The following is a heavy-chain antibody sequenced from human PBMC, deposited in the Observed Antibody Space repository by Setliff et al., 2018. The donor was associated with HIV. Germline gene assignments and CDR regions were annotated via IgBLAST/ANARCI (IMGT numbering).Heavy chain of an antibody. V-gene: IGHV4-4*08. J-gene: IGHJ4*02. Sequence: GTTDYNPSLKSRVTMSVDTSNSHFSLKLASVTAADTAVYYCARHYYTDPFDYWGQGTLVTVSS. CDR3: ARHYYTDPFDY. CDR2: GTT. D-gene: IGHD3-22*01.